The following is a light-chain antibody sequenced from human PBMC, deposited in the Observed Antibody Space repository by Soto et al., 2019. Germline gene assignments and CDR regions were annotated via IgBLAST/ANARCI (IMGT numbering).Light chain of an antibody. V-gene: IGKV1-5*03. CDR3: QHYNSYSEA. Sequence: QITQSPSTLSGSVGDRVTITCRASQTISSWLAWYQQKPGTAPKLLIYKASTLKSGVPSRFSGSGSGTELTITISSLQPDDFETYYCQHYNSYSEAFGQGTKVDIK. CDR1: QTISSW. CDR2: KAS. J-gene: IGKJ1*01.